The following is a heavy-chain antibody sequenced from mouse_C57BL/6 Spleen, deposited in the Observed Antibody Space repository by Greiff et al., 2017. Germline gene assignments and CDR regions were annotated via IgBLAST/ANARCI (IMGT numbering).Heavy chain of an antibody. CDR3: ARQNWDAMDD. CDR1: GFTFSDYG. V-gene: IGHV5-17*01. D-gene: IGHD4-1*01. J-gene: IGHJ4*01. CDR2: ISSGSSTI. Sequence: EVQLVESGGGLVKPGGSLKLSCAASGFTFSDYGMHWVRQAPEKGLEWVAYISSGSSTIYYADTVKGRVTISRDNSKNTPFLQMTSLRSEDTAMCYCARQNWDAMDDWGPGTSVTVSS.